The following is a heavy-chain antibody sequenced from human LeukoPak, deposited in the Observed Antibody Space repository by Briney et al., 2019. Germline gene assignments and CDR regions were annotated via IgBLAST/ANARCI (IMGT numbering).Heavy chain of an antibody. CDR2: IYYSGST. V-gene: IGHV4-59*08. D-gene: IGHD2-2*01. Sequence: SETLSLTCTVSGGSISSYYWSWIRQPPGKGLEWIGYIYYSGSTNYNPSLKSRVTISVGTSKNQFSLKLSSVTAADTAVYYCARLARDVGYCSSTSCLRADYWGQGTLVTVSS. CDR3: ARLARDVGYCSSTSCLRADY. CDR1: GGSISSYY. J-gene: IGHJ4*02.